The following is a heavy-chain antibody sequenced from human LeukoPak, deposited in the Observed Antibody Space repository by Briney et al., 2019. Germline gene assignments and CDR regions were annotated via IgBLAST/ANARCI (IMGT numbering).Heavy chain of an antibody. CDR3: ARDLNIPGAFDI. CDR2: IYYSGST. Sequence: KPSETLSLTCTVSGGSISSYYWSWIRQPPGKGLEGTGYIYYSGSTDYNPSLKSRVTISVDTSKNQFSLRLSSVTAADTAVYYCARDLNIPGAFDIWGQGTMVTVSS. J-gene: IGHJ3*02. CDR1: GGSISSYY. D-gene: IGHD2/OR15-2a*01. V-gene: IGHV4-59*01.